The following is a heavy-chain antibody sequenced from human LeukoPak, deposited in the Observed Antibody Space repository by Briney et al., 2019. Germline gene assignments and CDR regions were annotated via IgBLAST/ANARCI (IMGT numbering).Heavy chain of an antibody. CDR1: GGSISSYY. V-gene: IGHV4-59*01. J-gene: IGHJ4*02. D-gene: IGHD6-13*01. CDR2: IYYSGTT. Sequence: PSETLSLTCTVSGGSISSYYWSWIRQPPGKGLEWIGYIYYSGTTNYNPSLKSRVTISVDTSKNQFSLKLSSVTAADTAVHYCARGVYIAAAQYGYWGQGTLVTVSS. CDR3: ARGVYIAAAQYGY.